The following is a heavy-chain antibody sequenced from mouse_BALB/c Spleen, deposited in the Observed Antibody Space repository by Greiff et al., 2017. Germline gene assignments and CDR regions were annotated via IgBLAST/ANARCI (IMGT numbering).Heavy chain of an antibody. D-gene: IGHD2-4*01. V-gene: IGHV5-6*01. CDR3: ARHRLRFFDY. Sequence: EVHLVESGGDLVKPGGSLKLSCAASGFTFSSYGMSWVRQTPDKRLEWVATISSGGSYTYYPDSVKGRFTISRDNAKNTLYLQMSSLKSEDTAMYYCARHRLRFFDYWGQGTTLTVSS. J-gene: IGHJ2*01. CDR2: ISSGGSYT. CDR1: GFTFSSYG.